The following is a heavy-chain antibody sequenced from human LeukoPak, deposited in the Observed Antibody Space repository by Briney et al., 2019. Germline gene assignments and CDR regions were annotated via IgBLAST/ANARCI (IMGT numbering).Heavy chain of an antibody. CDR2: INHSGST. CDR3: ASPWGSPSDY. V-gene: IGHV4-34*01. J-gene: IGHJ4*02. Sequence: SQTLSLTCAVYGGSFSGYYWSWIRQPPGKGLEWIGEINHSGSTNYNPSLKSRVTISVDTSKNQFSLKLSSVTAADTAVYYCASPWGSPSDYWGQGTLVTVSS. D-gene: IGHD1-26*01. CDR1: GGSFSGYY.